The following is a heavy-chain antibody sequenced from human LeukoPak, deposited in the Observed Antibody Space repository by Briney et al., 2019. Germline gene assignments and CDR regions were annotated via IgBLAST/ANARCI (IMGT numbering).Heavy chain of an antibody. CDR2: ISGSASSI. CDR1: GSGFSGYA. Sequence: GGSLRLSCAASGSGFSGYAMSWVRQAPGQGLEWVSAISGSASSIKYTDSVKGRVTITRDNSKSTLYLQMNSLRAEDTAVYYCGRSRGYSYGFFDYWGQGTLVTVSS. CDR3: GRSRGYSYGFFDY. D-gene: IGHD5-18*01. J-gene: IGHJ4*02. V-gene: IGHV3-23*01.